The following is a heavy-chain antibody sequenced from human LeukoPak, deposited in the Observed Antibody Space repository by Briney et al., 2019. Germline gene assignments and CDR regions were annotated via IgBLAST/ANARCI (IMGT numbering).Heavy chain of an antibody. J-gene: IGHJ4*02. CDR1: GFTFSNFW. CDR3: TRVGYIDEGIDY. D-gene: IGHD5-24*01. V-gene: IGHV3-7*04. CDR2: IKQDGSKK. Sequence: GGSLRLSCTASGFTFSNFWMTWVRQAPGKGLEWVANIKQDGSKKSYVDSVKGRFTISRDNAKNSLYLQMNSLRAEDTAIYYCTRVGYIDEGIDYWGQGTLVTVSS.